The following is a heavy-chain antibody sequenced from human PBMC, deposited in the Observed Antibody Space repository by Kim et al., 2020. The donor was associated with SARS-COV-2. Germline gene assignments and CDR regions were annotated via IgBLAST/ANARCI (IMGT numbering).Heavy chain of an antibody. CDR2: IYYSWST. CDR1: GGSMRNYY. CDR3: ARDRGDYYDSSAYDPLYFDY. V-gene: IGHV4-59*13. J-gene: IGHJ4*02. D-gene: IGHD3-22*01. Sequence: SETLSLTCTVSGGSMRNYYWSWIRQPPGKGLEWIGYIYYSWSTNYNPSLKSRVSMSVDTSKNQFSLKLSSVTAADTAVYYCARDRGDYYDSSAYDPLYFDYWGQGTLVTVSS.